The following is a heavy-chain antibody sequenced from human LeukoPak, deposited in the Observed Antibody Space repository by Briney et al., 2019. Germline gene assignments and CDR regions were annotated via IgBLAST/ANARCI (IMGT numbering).Heavy chain of an antibody. CDR3: ASQWIHLWSYYFDY. CDR1: GGSISSSSYD. Sequence: SETLSLTCTVSGGSISSSSYDWGWIRQPPGKGLEWIGSIYYSGSTYYNPSLKSRVTISVDTSKNQFSLKLSSVTAADTAVYYCASQWIHLWSYYFDYWGQGTLVTVSS. D-gene: IGHD5-18*01. J-gene: IGHJ4*02. V-gene: IGHV4-39*01. CDR2: IYYSGST.